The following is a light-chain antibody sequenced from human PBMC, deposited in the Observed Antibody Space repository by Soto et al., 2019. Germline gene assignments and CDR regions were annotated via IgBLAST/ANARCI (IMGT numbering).Light chain of an antibody. J-gene: IGLJ1*01. Sequence: QSALTQPPSASGSPGQSVTISCTGTRSDVGGYNYVSWYQQHPGKAPKLMIYDVSKRPSGVPDRFSGSKSGNTASLTISGLQAEDEADYYFCSYAGSYTYVFGTGTKVTVL. CDR1: RSDVGGYNY. CDR3: CSYAGSYTYV. V-gene: IGLV2-11*01. CDR2: DVS.